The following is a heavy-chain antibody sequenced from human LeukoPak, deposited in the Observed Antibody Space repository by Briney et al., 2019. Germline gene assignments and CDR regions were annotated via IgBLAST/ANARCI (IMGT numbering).Heavy chain of an antibody. CDR1: GGSISSSSYY. CDR3: AGGRYIGRFDP. CDR2: IYYSGST. Sequence: PSETLSLTCTVSGGSISSSSYYWGWIRQPPGKGLEWIGNIYYSGSTNCNPSLKSRVTISVDTSKNQFSLKLSSVTAADTAVYYCAGGRYIGRFDPWGQGTLVTVSS. J-gene: IGHJ5*02. V-gene: IGHV4-39*07. D-gene: IGHD1-26*01.